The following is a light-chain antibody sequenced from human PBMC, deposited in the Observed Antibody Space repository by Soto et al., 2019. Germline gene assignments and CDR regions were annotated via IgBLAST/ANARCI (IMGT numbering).Light chain of an antibody. CDR2: EVT. CDR3: SSFATSGTTVI. V-gene: IGLV2-14*01. J-gene: IGLJ2*01. CDR1: NNDVGAYPY. Sequence: QSVLTQPASVSGSPGQSITISCTGTNNDVGAYPYVSWYQQHPGTAPKLIIYEVTNRPSGISDRFSGSKSGNTASQTISGLQAEDESDYYCSSFATSGTTVIFGGGTKLTVL.